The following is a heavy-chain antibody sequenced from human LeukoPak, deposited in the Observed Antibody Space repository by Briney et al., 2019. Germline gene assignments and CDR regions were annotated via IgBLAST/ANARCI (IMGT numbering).Heavy chain of an antibody. D-gene: IGHD4-17*01. Sequence: ASVKVSCKASGYTFTSYYMHWVRQAPGQGLEWMGIINPSGGSTSYAQKFQGRVTMTRDMSASTVYMEPSSLRSEDTAVYYCARSDGDYTIDYWGQGTLVTVSS. J-gene: IGHJ4*02. CDR1: GYTFTSYY. CDR2: INPSGGST. V-gene: IGHV1-46*01. CDR3: ARSDGDYTIDY.